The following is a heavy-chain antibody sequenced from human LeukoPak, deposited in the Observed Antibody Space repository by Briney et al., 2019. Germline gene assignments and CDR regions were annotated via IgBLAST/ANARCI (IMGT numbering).Heavy chain of an antibody. V-gene: IGHV4-39*02. CDR1: GGSISSSNFY. D-gene: IGHD3-3*01. CDR3: ARLWRYSIVHPNGWFDP. J-gene: IGHJ5*02. CDR2: IYYSGST. Sequence: SETMSLTCTVSGGSISSSNFYWGWIRQPPGKGLEWIANIYYSGSTYYNPSLKSRVTISVDTSKNHFSLKLSSVTAADTAVYYCARLWRYSIVHPNGWFDPWGQGTLVTVSS.